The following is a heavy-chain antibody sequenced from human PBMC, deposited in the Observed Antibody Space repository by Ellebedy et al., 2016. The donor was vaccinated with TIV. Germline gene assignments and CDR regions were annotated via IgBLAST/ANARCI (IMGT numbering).Heavy chain of an antibody. CDR3: AKDMAVAGTSYYFDY. V-gene: IGHV3-43*02. D-gene: IGHD6-19*01. CDR1: GFTFDDYA. CDR2: ISGDGGST. Sequence: PGGSLRLSCAASGFTFDDYAMHWVRQAPGKGLEWVSLISGDGGSTYYADSVKGRFTISRDNSKNSLYLQMNSLRTEDTALYYCAKDMAVAGTSYYFDYWGQGTLVTVSS. J-gene: IGHJ4*02.